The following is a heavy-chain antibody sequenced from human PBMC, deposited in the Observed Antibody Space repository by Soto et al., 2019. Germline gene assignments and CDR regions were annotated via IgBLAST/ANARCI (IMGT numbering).Heavy chain of an antibody. Sequence: SETLSLTCGVSGDSITSTSYWSWVRQPPGKELEWIGEIYHSGGTNSNPSLKSRVTMSVDKSKNQFSLRLSSVTAADTALYYCARVSKDASGYYYGAFDIWGQGTMVTVSS. D-gene: IGHD3-22*01. CDR3: ARVSKDASGYYYGAFDI. V-gene: IGHV4-4*02. CDR2: IYHSGGT. J-gene: IGHJ3*02. CDR1: GDSITSTSY.